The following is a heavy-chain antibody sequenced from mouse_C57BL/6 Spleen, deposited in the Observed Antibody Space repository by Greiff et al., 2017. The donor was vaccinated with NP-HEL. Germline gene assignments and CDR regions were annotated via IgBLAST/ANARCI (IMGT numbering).Heavy chain of an antibody. D-gene: IGHD1-1*01. CDR2: IRYDGSN. V-gene: IGHV3-6*01. CDR1: GYSITSGYY. J-gene: IGHJ4*01. Sequence: ESGPGLVKPSQSLSLTCSVTGYSITSGYYWNWIRQSPGNKLEWMGYIRYDGSNNYNPSFKNRITITRDKSTNQFFLKLNSVATDDTATYYCARPAFTTVVAPYAMDYWGQGTSVTVSS. CDR3: ARPAFTTVVAPYAMDY.